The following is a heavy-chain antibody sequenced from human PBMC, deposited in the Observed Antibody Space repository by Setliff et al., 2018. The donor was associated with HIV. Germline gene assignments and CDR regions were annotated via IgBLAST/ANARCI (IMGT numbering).Heavy chain of an antibody. CDR2: ISNSESGGRT. J-gene: IGHJ2*01. Sequence: ETLSLTCTVSGGSISSSGYYWGWIRQPPGKGMEWISGISNSESGGRTFYADSVKGRFTISRDNSKNTLYMEMSRLRAEDTAVYYCAKTLPTFSTYNWYFDLWGRGTLVTVSS. V-gene: IGHV3-23*01. D-gene: IGHD3-16*01. CDR3: AKTLPTFSTYNWYFDL. CDR1: GGSISSSGYY.